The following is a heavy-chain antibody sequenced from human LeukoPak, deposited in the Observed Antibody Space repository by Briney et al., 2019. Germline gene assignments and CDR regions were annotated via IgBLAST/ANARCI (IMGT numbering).Heavy chain of an antibody. CDR1: GYTFTYFW. Sequence: GESLNISCKASGYTFTYFWIGWVRQMPGKGLEWVGIVYPSDSDIRYSPSFEGQVRISADKSISTAYLQWTSLRASDTATYYCARLIGGGRNWLDPWGQGTQVTVSS. J-gene: IGHJ5*02. V-gene: IGHV5-51*01. CDR2: VYPSDSDI. D-gene: IGHD1-26*01. CDR3: ARLIGGGRNWLDP.